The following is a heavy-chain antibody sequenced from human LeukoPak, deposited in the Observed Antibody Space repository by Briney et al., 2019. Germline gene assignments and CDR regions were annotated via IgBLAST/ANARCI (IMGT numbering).Heavy chain of an antibody. V-gene: IGHV3-7*01. D-gene: IGHD5-18*01. Sequence: GGSLRLSCAVSGFTFSNAWMSWVRQAPGKGLEWVANIKQDGSEKYYVDSVKGRFTISRDNAKNSLYLQMNSLRAEDTAVYYCARDLEDTAMGYWGQGTLVTVSS. J-gene: IGHJ4*02. CDR2: IKQDGSEK. CDR1: GFTFSNAW. CDR3: ARDLEDTAMGY.